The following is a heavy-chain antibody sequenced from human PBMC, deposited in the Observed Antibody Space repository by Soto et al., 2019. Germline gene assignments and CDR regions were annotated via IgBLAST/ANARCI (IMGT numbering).Heavy chain of an antibody. J-gene: IGHJ4*02. V-gene: IGHV3-53*01. D-gene: IGHD3-10*01. CDR3: ARVPYYGAAVDY. CDR1: GFTVISYY. Sequence: GGSLRLSCAVSGFTVISYYMTWVRQAPGKGLEWVSVIFSGGNTYYADSVKGRFTISRDTSKNTLYLQMNSLRDEDTAVYYCARVPYYGAAVDYWGQGTLVTVSS. CDR2: IFSGGNT.